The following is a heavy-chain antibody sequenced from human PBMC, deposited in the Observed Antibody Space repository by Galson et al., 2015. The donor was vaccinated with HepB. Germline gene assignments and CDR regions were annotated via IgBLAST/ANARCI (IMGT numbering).Heavy chain of an antibody. CDR3: ASVVILQWLVRRQGYYYGMDV. D-gene: IGHD6-19*01. Sequence: SVKVSCKASGGTFSSYAISWVRQAPGQGLEWMGGIIPIFGTANYAQKFQGRVTITADESTSTAYMELSSLRSEDTAVYYCASVVILQWLVRRQGYYYGMDVWGQGTTVTVSS. V-gene: IGHV1-69*13. CDR2: IIPIFGTA. J-gene: IGHJ6*02. CDR1: GGTFSSYA.